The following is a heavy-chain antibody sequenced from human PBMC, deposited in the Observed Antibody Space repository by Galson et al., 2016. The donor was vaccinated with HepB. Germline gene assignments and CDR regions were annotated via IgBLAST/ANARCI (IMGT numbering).Heavy chain of an antibody. CDR1: GGSISSGNYY. J-gene: IGHJ2*01. Sequence: TLSLTCTVSGGSISSGNYYWSWIRQLPGKGLEWIGHVYSSGSAYHNPSLKSRVYISVDTSKNQFSLKVTAVTAADTAFYYCASSVHEFTYHYFDLWGRGTLVTVSS. CDR3: ASSVHEFTYHYFDL. V-gene: IGHV4-31*03. CDR2: VYSSGSA. D-gene: IGHD5/OR15-5a*01.